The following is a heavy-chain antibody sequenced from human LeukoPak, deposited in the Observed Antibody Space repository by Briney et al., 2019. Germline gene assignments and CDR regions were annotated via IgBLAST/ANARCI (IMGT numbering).Heavy chain of an antibody. CDR3: ARATRAAANAFDI. D-gene: IGHD6-13*01. CDR1: GGSISSYY. Sequence: PSETLSLTCTVSGGSISSYYWSWIRQPPGKGVEWIGYIYYSGSTNYNPSLKSRVTISVDTSKNQFSLKLSSVTAADTAVYYCARATRAAANAFDIWGQGTMVTVSS. J-gene: IGHJ3*02. V-gene: IGHV4-59*01. CDR2: IYYSGST.